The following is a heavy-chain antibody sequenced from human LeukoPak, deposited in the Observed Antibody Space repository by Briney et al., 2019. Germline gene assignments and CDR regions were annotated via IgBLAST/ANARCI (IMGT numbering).Heavy chain of an antibody. Sequence: GASVKVSCKASGGTLSSYAISWVRHVPGQGLEWMGGIIPIFGTANYAQKFQGRVTITTDDSTRTASMELSSLRSEYTAVYYCARGYFDWLPYSLDYWGQGTLVTVSS. D-gene: IGHD3-9*01. CDR2: IIPIFGTA. V-gene: IGHV1-69*05. J-gene: IGHJ4*02. CDR1: GGTLSSYA. CDR3: ARGYFDWLPYSLDY.